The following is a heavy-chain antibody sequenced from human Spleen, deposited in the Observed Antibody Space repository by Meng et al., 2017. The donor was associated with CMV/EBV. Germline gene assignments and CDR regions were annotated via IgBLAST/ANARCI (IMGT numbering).Heavy chain of an antibody. Sequence: ASVKVSCKASGYTFTSYGISWVRQAPGQGLEWMGWISAYNGNTNYAQKLQGRVTMTTDTSTSTAYMEMRSLRSDDTAVYYCARDSSAWYYSYYGMDVWGQGTTVTVSS. CDR1: GYTFTSYG. CDR3: ARDSSAWYYSYYGMDV. CDR2: ISAYNGNT. J-gene: IGHJ6*02. V-gene: IGHV1-18*01. D-gene: IGHD6-19*01.